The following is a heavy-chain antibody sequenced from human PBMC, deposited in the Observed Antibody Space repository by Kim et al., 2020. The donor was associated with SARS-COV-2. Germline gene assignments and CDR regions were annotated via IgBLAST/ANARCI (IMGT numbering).Heavy chain of an antibody. CDR2: IDYSGRT. CDR3: ARGFDY. CDR1: DDYISSYY. J-gene: IGHJ4*02. Sequence: SETLSLTCTVSDDYISSYYWSGNRQHEGKGREWMGYIDYSGRTNYNPSRKMRGPISVDTSKNQFSLKLSSVTAADTAVYYCARGFDYWGQGTLVTVSS. V-gene: IGHV4-59*01.